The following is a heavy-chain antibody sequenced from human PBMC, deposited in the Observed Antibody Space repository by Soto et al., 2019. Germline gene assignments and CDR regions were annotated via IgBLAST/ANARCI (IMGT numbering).Heavy chain of an antibody. D-gene: IGHD3-10*01. CDR2: ISGGGGST. CDR3: AKARTFSYGSGTYLDY. V-gene: IGHV3-23*01. J-gene: IGHJ4*02. CDR1: GFSFSNYA. Sequence: GGALRPSCVASGFSFSNYALSWGRRVPGEGLEWVTAISGGGGSTYYADSVKGRFTISRDNSKNTLYLQFSSLRAEDTAVYYCAKARTFSYGSGTYLDYWGQGTLVTVSS.